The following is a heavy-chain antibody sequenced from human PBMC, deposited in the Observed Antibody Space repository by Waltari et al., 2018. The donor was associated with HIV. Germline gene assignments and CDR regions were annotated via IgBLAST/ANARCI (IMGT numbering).Heavy chain of an antibody. V-gene: IGHV3-9*01. CDR3: AKEGLLLRNNAFDY. D-gene: IGHD2-15*01. J-gene: IGHJ4*02. CDR1: GFTFDDYA. CDR2: ISWNSGSI. Sequence: EVQLVESGGGLVQPGRSLRLSCAASGFTFDDYAMHWVRQAPGKGLECVSGISWNSGSIGYADSVKGRFTIARDNAKNSLYLQMNSLRAEDTALYYCAKEGLLLRNNAFDYWGQGTLVTVSS.